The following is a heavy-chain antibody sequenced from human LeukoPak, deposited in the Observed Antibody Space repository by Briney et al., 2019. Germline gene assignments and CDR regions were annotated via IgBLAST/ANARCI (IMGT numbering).Heavy chain of an antibody. V-gene: IGHV3-21*01. D-gene: IGHD5/OR15-5a*01. CDR1: GFTFSRYS. CDR3: AKFPPVSITLSTTDY. CDR2: ISSSSSDI. J-gene: IGHJ4*02. Sequence: GGSLRLSCAASGFTFSRYSMNWVRQAPGKGLEWVSSISSSSSDIYYADSVKGRFTISRDNSKNTLYLQMNSLRTEDTAVYYCAKFPPVSITLSTTDYWGQGTLVTVSS.